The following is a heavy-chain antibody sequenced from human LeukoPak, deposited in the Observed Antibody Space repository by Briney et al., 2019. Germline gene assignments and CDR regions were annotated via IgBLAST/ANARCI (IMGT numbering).Heavy chain of an antibody. J-gene: IGHJ5*01. V-gene: IGHV3-21*04. CDR2: INPTSSSI. Sequence: GGSLRLSCVASGLTFSDYSMNWVRRAPGKGLEWVSSINPTSSSIYYADAVRGRFTISRDNAKSSLYLQMDSLRAEDTAVYYCVRLRRNSDRSYYYYYYDSWSQEILVTVPS. D-gene: IGHD3-10*01. CDR3: VRLRRNSDRSYYYYYYDS. CDR1: GLTFSDYS.